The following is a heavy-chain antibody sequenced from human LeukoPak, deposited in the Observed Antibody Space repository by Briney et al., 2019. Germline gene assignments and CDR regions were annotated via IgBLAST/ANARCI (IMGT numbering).Heavy chain of an antibody. CDR2: ISYDGTNK. D-gene: IGHD1-1*01. V-gene: IGHV3-30*03. CDR1: GFTFSSYG. CDR3: ASSPGTTGTTGAY. Sequence: GGSLRLSCAASGFTFSSYGMHWVRQAPGKGLEWVSVISYDGTNKYYADSVKGRFTISRDNSKNTLYLQMNSLRAEDTAVYYCASSPGTTGTTGAYWGQGTLVTVSS. J-gene: IGHJ4*02.